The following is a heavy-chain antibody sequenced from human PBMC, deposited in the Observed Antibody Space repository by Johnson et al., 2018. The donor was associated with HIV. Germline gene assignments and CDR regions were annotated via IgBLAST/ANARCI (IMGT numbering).Heavy chain of an antibody. CDR2: ITRTGITV. CDR3: ARGPEVRGVDAFDV. Sequence: QVLLVESGGGVVQPGKSLRLSCAASGFTFSSYWMSWVRQAPGKGLEWVSYITRTGITVYYAASVKGRFTISRDNAKNSVYLQMNSLEAEDTAVYYCARGPEVRGVDAFDVWGQGTVGTVSS. CDR1: GFTFSSYW. J-gene: IGHJ3*01. D-gene: IGHD3-10*01. V-gene: IGHV3-11*04.